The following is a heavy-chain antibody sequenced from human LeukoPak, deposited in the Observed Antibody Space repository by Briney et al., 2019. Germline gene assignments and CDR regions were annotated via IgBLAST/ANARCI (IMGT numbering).Heavy chain of an antibody. Sequence: SQTLSLTCAISGDRVSRNSAAWNWIRQSPSRGLEWLGRTYYRSKWYNDYAVSVKSRITINPDTSKNQFSLQLNSVTPEDTAVYYCAKAMPLSSGWPFVDWGQGTLVTVSS. D-gene: IGHD6-19*01. CDR3: AKAMPLSSGWPFVD. V-gene: IGHV6-1*01. CDR2: TYYRSKWYN. CDR1: GDRVSRNSAA. J-gene: IGHJ4*02.